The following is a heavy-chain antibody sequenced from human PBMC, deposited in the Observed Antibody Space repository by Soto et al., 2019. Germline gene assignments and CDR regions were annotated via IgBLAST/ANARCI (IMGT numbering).Heavy chain of an antibody. D-gene: IGHD3-3*01. CDR1: GFTFDDYA. V-gene: IGHV3-9*01. CDR3: AKDLRTSWIFGNFDS. CDR2: IAFNSGNT. J-gene: IGHJ4*02. Sequence: EVQLVESGGGWVQPGRSLRLSCAASGFTFDDYAMHWVRQAPGKGLEWVSGIAFNSGNTAYADSVKGRFTISRDNAKNSLDLQMNSLRAEDTALYYCAKDLRTSWIFGNFDSWGQGTLVTVYS.